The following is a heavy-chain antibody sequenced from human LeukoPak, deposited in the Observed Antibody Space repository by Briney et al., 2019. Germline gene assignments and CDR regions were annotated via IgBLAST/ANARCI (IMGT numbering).Heavy chain of an antibody. D-gene: IGHD5-18*01. CDR1: GYIFTGYY. CDR3: ARDPSGYSYGGFDY. V-gene: IGHV1-2*02. J-gene: IGHJ4*02. CDR2: INPNSGGT. Sequence: ASVKVSCKASGYIFTGYYMHWLRQAPGQGLEWMGWINPNSGGTNYAQKFQGRVTMTRDTPISTAYMELSRLRSDDTAVYYCARDPSGYSYGGFDYWGQGTLVTVSS.